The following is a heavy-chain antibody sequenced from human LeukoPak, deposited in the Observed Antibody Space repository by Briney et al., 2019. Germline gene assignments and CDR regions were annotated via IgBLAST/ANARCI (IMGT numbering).Heavy chain of an antibody. D-gene: IGHD2-15*01. V-gene: IGHV3-30*02. CDR1: GFIFSSYG. Sequence: GGSLRLSCAASGFIFSSYGMHWVRQAPGKGLEWVAFIRYDGSNKYYADSVKGRFTMSKGNSKNTLYLQMNSLRAEDTAVYYCAKDMCGGPCSSDYWGQGTLVTVSS. CDR3: AKDMCGGPCSSDY. J-gene: IGHJ4*02. CDR2: IRYDGSNK.